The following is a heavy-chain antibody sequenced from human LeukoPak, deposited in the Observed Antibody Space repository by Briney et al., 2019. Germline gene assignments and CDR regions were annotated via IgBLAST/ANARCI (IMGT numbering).Heavy chain of an antibody. Sequence: PSETLSLTCTGSGGSISNYYWSWIRQPPGKGLEWIGYIYYSGSTNYNPSLKSRVTISVDTSKDQFSLKLSSVTAADTAVYYCARTSPGLGYHFDYWGQGTLVTVSS. CDR1: GGSISNYY. CDR2: IYYSGST. J-gene: IGHJ4*02. V-gene: IGHV4-59*01. D-gene: IGHD3-16*01. CDR3: ARTSPGLGYHFDY.